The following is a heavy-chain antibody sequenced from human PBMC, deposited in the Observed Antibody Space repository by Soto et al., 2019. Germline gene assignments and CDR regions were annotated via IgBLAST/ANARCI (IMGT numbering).Heavy chain of an antibody. D-gene: IGHD6-19*01. J-gene: IGHJ6*03. V-gene: IGHV1-18*01. CDR1: GYSFTNYG. CDR2: ISAYNGNT. CDR3: ARDRGVAPPVAGNTHYYYYMDL. Sequence: QDQLVQSGVEVKKPGASVKVSCKASGYSFTNYGITWVRQAPGQGFEWMGWISAYNGNTNYAQKFQGRVTMTTDASTSKAYLELRSLRSDDTAVYYCARDRGVAPPVAGNTHYYYYMDLWGKGTTVTVSS.